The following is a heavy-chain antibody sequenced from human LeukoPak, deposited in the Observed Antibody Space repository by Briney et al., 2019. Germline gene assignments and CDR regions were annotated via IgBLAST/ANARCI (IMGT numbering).Heavy chain of an antibody. D-gene: IGHD6-13*01. Sequence: KPSETLSLTCTVSVGSVSSGSYHWSWIRQPPGKGLEWIGYISNSGTTNYNPALKSRVTISVDMSKNQFSLKLSSVTAADTAVYYCATDRVTSTWYYFDYWGQGTLVTVSS. CDR3: ATDRVTSTWYYFDY. J-gene: IGHJ4*02. CDR2: ISNSGTT. V-gene: IGHV4-61*01. CDR1: VGSVSSGSYH.